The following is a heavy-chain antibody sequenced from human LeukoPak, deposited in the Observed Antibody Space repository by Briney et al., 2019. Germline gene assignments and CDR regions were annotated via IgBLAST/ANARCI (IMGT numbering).Heavy chain of an antibody. D-gene: IGHD2-21*02. V-gene: IGHV4-34*08. CDR1: GFTFSSYS. CDR2: INHSGST. CDR3: AVGGVYGDRALWFDP. Sequence: PGGSLRLSCAASGFTFSSYSMNWVRQPPGKGLEWIGEINHSGSTNYNPSLRSRVTISVDTSKNQFSLKLSSVTAADTAIYYCAVGGVYGDRALWFDPWGQGTLVTVSS. J-gene: IGHJ5*02.